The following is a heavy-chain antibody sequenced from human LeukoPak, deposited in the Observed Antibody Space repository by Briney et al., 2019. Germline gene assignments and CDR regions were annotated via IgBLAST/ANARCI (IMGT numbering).Heavy chain of an antibody. V-gene: IGHV3-21*01. D-gene: IGHD3-16*01. CDR1: GFTFSSYS. Sequence: EGSLRLSCAASGFTFSSYSMNWVRQAPGTGLEWVSSISSRSSYTYYSDSVKGRFTISRDNAKNSLYLQMNSLRAEDTAVYYCARDSVGVSGSFASFDIWGQGTMVTVSS. CDR2: ISSRSSYT. J-gene: IGHJ3*02. CDR3: ARDSVGVSGSFASFDI.